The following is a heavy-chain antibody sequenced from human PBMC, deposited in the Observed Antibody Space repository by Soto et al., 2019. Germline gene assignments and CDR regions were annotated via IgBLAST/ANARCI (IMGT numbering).Heavy chain of an antibody. CDR2: IIPIFGTA. V-gene: IGHV1-69*12. CDR3: AVGSVDIVPTGMKPFDP. J-gene: IGHJ5*02. D-gene: IGHD5-12*01. CDR1: GGTFSNYA. Sequence: QVQLVQSGAEVKKPGSSVKVSCKASGGTFSNYAISWVRQAPGQGLEWMGGIIPIFGTANYAQKFQGRVTITADESTSTAYMELGSRGSEDTAIYYCAVGSVDIVPTGMKPFDPWGQGTLVTVSS.